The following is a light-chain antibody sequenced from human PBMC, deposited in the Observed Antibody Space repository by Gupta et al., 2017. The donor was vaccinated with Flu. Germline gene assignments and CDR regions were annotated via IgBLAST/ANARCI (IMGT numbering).Light chain of an antibody. CDR1: QSIVSSDGYTY. V-gene: IGKV2-30*01. CDR2: QVS. Sequence: DVVMTQSPPSLAVTLGQPASISCRSSQSIVSSDGYTYLNWFQQRPGQSPRHLIYQVSKRDSGVPDRFSGSASGTXFTLKIXRVEAEDVGFYYCMQGTHWPYTFGXGTKLEIK. CDR3: MQGTHWPYT. J-gene: IGKJ2*01.